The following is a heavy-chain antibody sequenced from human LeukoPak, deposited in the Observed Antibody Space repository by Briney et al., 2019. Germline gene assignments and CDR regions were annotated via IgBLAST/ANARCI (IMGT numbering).Heavy chain of an antibody. Sequence: SETLSLTCTVSGGSISSSSYYWSWIRQPPGKGLEWIGEINHSGSTNYNPSLKSRVTISVDTSKNQFSLKLSSVTAADTAVYYCARHGWGYGGPDFDYWGQGTLVTVSS. CDR2: INHSGST. CDR1: GGSISSSSYY. D-gene: IGHD4-23*01. J-gene: IGHJ4*02. V-gene: IGHV4-39*01. CDR3: ARHGWGYGGPDFDY.